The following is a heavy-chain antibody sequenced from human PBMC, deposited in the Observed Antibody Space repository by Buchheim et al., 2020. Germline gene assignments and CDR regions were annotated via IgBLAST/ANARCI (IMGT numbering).Heavy chain of an antibody. V-gene: IGHV4-59*01. CDR2: IFYSGNT. Sequence: QVQLQESGPGQVKPSETLSLTCTVSGGSISSDYWSWIRQSPGKGLEWIGCIFYSGNTHYNPSLKSRVTITSYNSKNQFSLNLNSVTAADTAVYYCARGSGHSWHLLHWGQGTL. CDR1: GGSISSDY. D-gene: IGHD6-13*01. CDR3: ARGSGHSWHLLH. J-gene: IGHJ1*01.